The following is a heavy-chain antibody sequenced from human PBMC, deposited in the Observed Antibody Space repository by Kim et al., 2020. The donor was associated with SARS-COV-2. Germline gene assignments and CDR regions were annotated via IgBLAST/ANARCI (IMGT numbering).Heavy chain of an antibody. CDR3: ATAMGDY. D-gene: IGHD3-10*01. V-gene: IGHV1-3*01. CDR2: NGNT. Sequence: NGNTKYSQKFQGRVTITRDTSASTAYMELSSLRSEDTAVYYCATAMGDYWGQGTLVTVSS. J-gene: IGHJ4*02.